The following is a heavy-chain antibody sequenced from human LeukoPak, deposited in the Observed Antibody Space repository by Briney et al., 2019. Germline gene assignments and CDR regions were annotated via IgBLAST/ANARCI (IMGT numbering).Heavy chain of an antibody. Sequence: TGGSLRLSCAASGFTFSNYGMHWVRQAPGKGLEWVAVISYDGSSKYYADSVKGRFTISRDNSKNTLYLQMNSLRAEDTAVYYCARDPSSGWFGGVDYWGQGTLVTVSS. CDR1: GFTFSNYG. CDR2: ISYDGSSK. CDR3: ARDPSSGWFGGVDY. V-gene: IGHV3-30*03. D-gene: IGHD6-19*01. J-gene: IGHJ4*02.